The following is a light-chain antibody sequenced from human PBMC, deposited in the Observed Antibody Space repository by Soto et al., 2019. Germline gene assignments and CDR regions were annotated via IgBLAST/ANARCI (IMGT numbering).Light chain of an antibody. CDR3: QTWGTGIRV. CDR1: SGLSSYT. J-gene: IGLJ3*02. Sequence: QSVLTQSPSASASLGASVKLTCTLSSGLSSYTIAWHQQQPEKGPRYLMKLHSDGSHSKGDGIPDRFSGSSSGSERFLTISSLQSEDEADYYCQTWGTGIRVFGGGTKVTVL. CDR2: LHSDGSH. V-gene: IGLV4-69*01.